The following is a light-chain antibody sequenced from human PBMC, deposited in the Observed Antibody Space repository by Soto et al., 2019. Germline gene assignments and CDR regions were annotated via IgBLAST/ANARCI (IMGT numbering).Light chain of an antibody. CDR3: QQRSDWPPLT. CDR1: QSIGPY. V-gene: IGKV3-11*01. J-gene: IGKJ4*01. CDR2: DAV. Sequence: EIVLTQSPDTLSLSPGERATLSCRASQSIGPYLAWYQQKPGQSPRLLVYDAVNRAAGAPDRFRGSGSGTDFTLTISSLEPEDSAVYFCQQRSDWPPLTFGGGTKVEIK.